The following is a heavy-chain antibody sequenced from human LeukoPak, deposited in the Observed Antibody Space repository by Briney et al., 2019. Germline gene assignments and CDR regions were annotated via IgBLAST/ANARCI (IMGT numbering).Heavy chain of an antibody. J-gene: IGHJ4*02. D-gene: IGHD5-24*01. V-gene: IGHV3-30*04. CDR3: ARHRSGWLQSSFDY. CDR1: GFTFSSYA. Sequence: GGSLRLSCAASGFTFSSYAMHWVRQAPGKGLEWVAVISYDGSNKYYADSVKGRFTISRDNSKNTLYLQMNSLRAEDTAVYYCARHRSGWLQSSFDYWGQGTLVTVSS. CDR2: ISYDGSNK.